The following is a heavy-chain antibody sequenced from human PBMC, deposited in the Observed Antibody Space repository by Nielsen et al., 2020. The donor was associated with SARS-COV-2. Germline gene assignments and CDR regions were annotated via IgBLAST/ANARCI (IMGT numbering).Heavy chain of an antibody. J-gene: IGHJ4*02. V-gene: IGHV2-70*04. CDR2: IDWDDDK. CDR3: ARTPEYSSSFFFDY. Sequence: SGPMLVKPTQTLTLTCTFSGFSLSTSGMRVSWIRQPPGKALEWLARIDWDDDKFYSTSLKTRLTISKDTSKNQVVLTMTNMDPVDTATYYCARTPEYSSSFFFDYWGQGTLVTVSS. D-gene: IGHD6-6*01. CDR1: GFSLSTSGMR.